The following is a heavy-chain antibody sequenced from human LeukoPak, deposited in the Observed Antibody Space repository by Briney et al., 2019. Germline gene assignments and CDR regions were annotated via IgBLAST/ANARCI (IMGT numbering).Heavy chain of an antibody. Sequence: AASVKVSCKVSGYTLTELSMHWVRQAPGKGLEWMGGFDPEDGETIYAQKFQGRVTMTEDTSTDTAYMELSSLRSEDTAVYYCARGDYDFWSGYYWFDYWGQGTLVTVSS. CDR3: ARGDYDFWSGYYWFDY. J-gene: IGHJ4*02. D-gene: IGHD3-3*01. CDR2: FDPEDGET. CDR1: GYTLTELS. V-gene: IGHV1-24*01.